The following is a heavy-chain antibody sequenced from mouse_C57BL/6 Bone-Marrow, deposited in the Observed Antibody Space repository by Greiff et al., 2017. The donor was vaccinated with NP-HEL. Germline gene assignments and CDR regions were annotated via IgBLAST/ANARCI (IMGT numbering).Heavy chain of an antibody. V-gene: IGHV1-82*01. CDR2: IYPGDGDT. CDR1: GYAFSSSW. D-gene: IGHD2-4*01. Sequence: QVQLQQSGPELVKPGASVKISCKASGYAFSSSWMNWVKQRPGKGLEWIGRIYPGDGDTNYNGKFKGKATLTADKSSSTAYMQLSSLTSEDSAVYFCACYDLYYFDYWGQGTTLTVSS. CDR3: ACYDLYYFDY. J-gene: IGHJ2*01.